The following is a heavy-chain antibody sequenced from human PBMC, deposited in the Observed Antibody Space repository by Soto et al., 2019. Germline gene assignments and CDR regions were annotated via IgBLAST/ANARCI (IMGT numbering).Heavy chain of an antibody. V-gene: IGHV1-8*01. CDR3: VRYGVAATY. D-gene: IGHD2-8*01. J-gene: IGHJ4*02. CDR2: MNPNSGNT. Sequence: QVQLVQSGAEVKKPGASVKVSCKASGYTFTSYNINWVRQATGQGLEWMGWMNPNSGNTGYAQKFQDRITLTRDTSITTAYMELSSLRSDDTAVYFCVRYGVAATYWGQGTQFTVSS. CDR1: GYTFTSYN.